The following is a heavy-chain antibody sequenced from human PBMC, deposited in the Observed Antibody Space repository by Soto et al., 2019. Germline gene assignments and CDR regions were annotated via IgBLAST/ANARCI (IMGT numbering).Heavy chain of an antibody. CDR3: ARDEIVYCGGDCYTQGYYSFGMDV. D-gene: IGHD2-21*02. J-gene: IGHJ6*02. Sequence: QVQLVQSGAEVKKPGASVKVSCKASGYTFTSYGISWVRQAPGQGLKWMGWISAYNGNTNYAQKLQGRVTITTDTSKSTGYRELRSLRSDDTAVDYCARDEIVYCGGDCYTQGYYSFGMDVWGQRTTVTVS. CDR2: ISAYNGNT. V-gene: IGHV1-18*01. CDR1: GYTFTSYG.